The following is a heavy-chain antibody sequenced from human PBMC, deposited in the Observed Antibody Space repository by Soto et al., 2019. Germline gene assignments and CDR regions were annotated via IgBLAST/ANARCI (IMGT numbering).Heavy chain of an antibody. Sequence: ASVKVSCTHSGYTFTSYAMHWARQAPGQRIEWMGWINAGNGNTKYSQKFKGRDTITRDTSASTAYVELSSLRAEDTALYYCARHGGTPDLYFDYWGQGTPVTVSS. D-gene: IGHD3-16*01. CDR3: ARHGGTPDLYFDY. J-gene: IGHJ4*02. V-gene: IGHV1-3*01. CDR1: GYTFTSYA. CDR2: INAGNGNT.